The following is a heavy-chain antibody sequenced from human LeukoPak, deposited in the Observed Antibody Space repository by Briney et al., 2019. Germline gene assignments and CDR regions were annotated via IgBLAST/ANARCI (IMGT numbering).Heavy chain of an antibody. D-gene: IGHD1-26*01. CDR1: GYTFTSYG. CDR3: AMGRWELYQFDY. J-gene: IGHJ4*02. CDR2: ISAYNGNT. Sequence: ASVKVSCKASGYTFTSYGISWVRQAPGQGLEWMGWISAYNGNTNYAQKLQGRVTMTTDTSTSTAYVELRSMRSDDTAVYYCAMGRWELYQFDYWGQGTLVTVSS. V-gene: IGHV1-18*01.